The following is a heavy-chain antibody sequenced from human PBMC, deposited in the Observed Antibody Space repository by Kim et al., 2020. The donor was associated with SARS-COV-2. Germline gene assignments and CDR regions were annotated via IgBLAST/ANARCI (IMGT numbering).Heavy chain of an antibody. J-gene: IGHJ4*02. CDR1: GFTFSSYA. Sequence: GGSLRLSCAASGFTFSSYAMSWVRQVPGKGLEWVSVISGNGASTYYADSVKGRFTISRDNSKNTQYLEMNSLRAEDTALYYCATIPYYDGNVVGYWSPGTQVIVSS. CDR3: ATIPYYDGNVVGY. CDR2: ISGNGAST. V-gene: IGHV3-23*01. D-gene: IGHD3-16*01.